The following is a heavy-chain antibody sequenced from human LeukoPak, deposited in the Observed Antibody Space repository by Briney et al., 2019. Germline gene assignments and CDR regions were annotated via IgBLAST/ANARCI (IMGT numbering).Heavy chain of an antibody. CDR3: ARGSLGYCDSTSCYTQFDY. D-gene: IGHD2-2*02. J-gene: IGHJ4*02. CDR1: GFTFSSCA. V-gene: IGHV3-30*04. Sequence: GGSLRLSCAASGFTFSSCAMHWVRQAPGKGLEWVTVISYDGSTKYYADSVKGRITISRDNSKNTLYMQMSSLRAEDTAVYYCARGSLGYCDSTSCYTQFDYWGQGTLVTVSS. CDR2: ISYDGSTK.